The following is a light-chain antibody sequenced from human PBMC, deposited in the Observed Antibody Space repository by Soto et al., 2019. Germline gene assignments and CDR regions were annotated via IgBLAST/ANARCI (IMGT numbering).Light chain of an antibody. CDR2: LAS. J-gene: IGKJ2*01. Sequence: DIVMTQSPLSLPVTPGEPASISCRSSQSLRHSNGYIYLDWYLQKPGQSPQLLIYLASNRASGVPDRVSGSGSGTDFTLEISRVEAEDVGVYYCMQALQAPLYTFGQGTKLEIK. V-gene: IGKV2-28*01. CDR3: MQALQAPLYT. CDR1: QSLRHSNGYIY.